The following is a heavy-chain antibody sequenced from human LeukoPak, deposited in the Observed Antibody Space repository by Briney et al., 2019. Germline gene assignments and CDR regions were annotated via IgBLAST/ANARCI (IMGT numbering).Heavy chain of an antibody. CDR3: ARGGSYPYYFDY. D-gene: IGHD1-26*01. Sequence: GGSLRLSCAASGFTFDDYAMSWVRQAPGKGLEWVSGINWNGGSTGYADSVKDRFTISRDNAKNSLYLQMNSLRAEDTALYHCARGGSYPYYFDYWGQGTLVTVSS. CDR2: INWNGGST. V-gene: IGHV3-20*01. J-gene: IGHJ4*02. CDR1: GFTFDDYA.